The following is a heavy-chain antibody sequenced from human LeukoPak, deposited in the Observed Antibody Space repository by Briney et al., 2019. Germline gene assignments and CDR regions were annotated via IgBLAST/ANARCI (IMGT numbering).Heavy chain of an antibody. CDR2: IYHSGST. D-gene: IGHD3-10*01. CDR1: GGSISSGGYS. CDR3: AAMVRGVVDY. Sequence: SQTLSLTCAVSGGSISSGGYSWSWIRQPPGKGLEWIGYIYHSGSTYYNPSLKSRVTISVDRSKNQFSLKLSSVTAADMAVYYCAAMVRGVVDYWGQGTLVTVSS. V-gene: IGHV4-30-2*01. J-gene: IGHJ4*02.